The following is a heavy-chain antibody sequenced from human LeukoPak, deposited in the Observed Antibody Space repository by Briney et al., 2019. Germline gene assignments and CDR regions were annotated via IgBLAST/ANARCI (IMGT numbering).Heavy chain of an antibody. J-gene: IGHJ4*02. CDR2: IYYSGST. CDR3: ARRIIVVVPAAFDY. V-gene: IGHV4-39*01. CDR1: GGSISSSSYY. Sequence: PSETLSLTCTVSGGSISSSSYYWGWIRQPPGKGLEWIGSIYYSGSTYYNPSLKSRVTISVGTSKNQFSLKLSSVTAADTAVYYCARRIIVVVPAAFDYWGQGTLVTVSS. D-gene: IGHD2-2*01.